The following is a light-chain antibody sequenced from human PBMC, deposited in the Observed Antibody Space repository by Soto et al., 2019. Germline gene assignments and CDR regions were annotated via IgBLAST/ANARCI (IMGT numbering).Light chain of an antibody. CDR2: EAS. J-gene: IGKJ4*01. CDR3: QQYDDYPLT. V-gene: IGKV1-5*03. Sequence: DIQVTQSPSTLSASVGDRVTITCRASQSISTWLAWYQQKPGKAPKLLIYEASSLESGVPSRFGGSGSGTEFTLTISSLQPDDFATYFCQQYDDYPLTVGGGTKVDIK. CDR1: QSISTW.